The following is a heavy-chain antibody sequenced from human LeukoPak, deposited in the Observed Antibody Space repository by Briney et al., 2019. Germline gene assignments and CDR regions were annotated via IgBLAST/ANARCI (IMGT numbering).Heavy chain of an antibody. Sequence: ASVKVSCKASEGTFSSYAISWVRQAPGQGLEWMGGIIPIFGTANYAQKFQGRVTITADESTSTAYMELSSLRSEDTAVYYCARTAGINGYSYGPFDYWGQGTLVTVSS. V-gene: IGHV1-69*01. CDR3: ARTAGINGYSYGPFDY. CDR1: EGTFSSYA. D-gene: IGHD5-18*01. J-gene: IGHJ4*02. CDR2: IIPIFGTA.